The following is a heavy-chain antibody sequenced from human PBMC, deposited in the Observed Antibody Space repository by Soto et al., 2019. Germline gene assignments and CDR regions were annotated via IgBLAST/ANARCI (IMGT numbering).Heavy chain of an antibody. Sequence: EVQQVESGGGLVQPGGSLRLSCAASGFTFSSYWMHWVRQAPGKGLVWVSRINSDGSTTSYADSVQGRFTISRDNAKNTLYLQMNNLRAEGTAVYYCARVGIGSYHFDYWGQGTLVTVSS. CDR1: GFTFSSYW. J-gene: IGHJ4*02. V-gene: IGHV3-74*01. CDR2: INSDGSTT. D-gene: IGHD1-26*01. CDR3: ARVGIGSYHFDY.